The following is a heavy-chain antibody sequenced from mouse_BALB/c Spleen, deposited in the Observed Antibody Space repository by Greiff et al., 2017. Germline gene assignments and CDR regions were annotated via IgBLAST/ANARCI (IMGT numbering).Heavy chain of an antibody. V-gene: IGHV3-2*02. CDR2: ISYSGST. J-gene: IGHJ2*01. CDR1: GYSITSDYA. Sequence: EVHLVESGPGLVKPSQSLSLTCTVTGYSITSDYAWNWIRQFPGNKLEWMGYISYSGSTSYNPSLKSRISITRDTSKNQFFLQLNSVTTEDTATYYCAYYFQYYFDYWGQGTTLTVSS. D-gene: IGHD1-1*01. CDR3: AYYFQYYFDY.